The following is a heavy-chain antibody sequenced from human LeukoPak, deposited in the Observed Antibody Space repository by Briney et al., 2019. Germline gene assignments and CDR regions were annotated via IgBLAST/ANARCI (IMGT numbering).Heavy chain of an antibody. CDR3: ARDKYPNYNWFDP. CDR1: GFTFSTYG. D-gene: IGHD1-7*01. V-gene: IGHV3-33*01. J-gene: IGHJ5*02. CDR2: IWYDGSNK. Sequence: LTGGSLRLSCAASGFTFSTYGMHWVRQAPGKGLEWVAVIWYDGSNKYYADSVKGRFTISRDNSKNTLYLQMNSLRAEDTAVYYCARDKYPNYNWFDPWGQGTLVTVSS.